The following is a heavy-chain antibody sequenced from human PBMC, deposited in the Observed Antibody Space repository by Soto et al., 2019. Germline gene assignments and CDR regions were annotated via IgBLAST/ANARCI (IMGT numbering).Heavy chain of an antibody. Sequence: EVQLVESGGGFVQPGGSLRLSCAASGFTFRNYDMNWVRQAAGEGLEWVSFISSRGDTVSFSASVKGRFTISRDNAMNSLYLQMNSLRDEDTAVYYCVRDPSGTLDFDYWGQGALVTVSS. CDR1: GFTFRNYD. D-gene: IGHD3-16*01. CDR3: VRDPSGTLDFDY. J-gene: IGHJ4*02. V-gene: IGHV3-48*02. CDR2: ISSRGDTV.